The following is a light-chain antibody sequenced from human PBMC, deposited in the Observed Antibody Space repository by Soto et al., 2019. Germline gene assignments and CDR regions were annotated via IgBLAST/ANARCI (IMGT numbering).Light chain of an antibody. CDR2: EDN. CDR1: SGSIASNY. Sequence: NFMLTQPHSVSESPGKTVTISCTRSSGSIASNYVQWYQQRPGSAPTTVIYEDNQRPSGVPDRFSGSIDSSSNSASLTISGLKTEDESYYYCQSYDSSNHAVFGGGTQLT. J-gene: IGLJ7*01. V-gene: IGLV6-57*03. CDR3: QSYDSSNHAV.